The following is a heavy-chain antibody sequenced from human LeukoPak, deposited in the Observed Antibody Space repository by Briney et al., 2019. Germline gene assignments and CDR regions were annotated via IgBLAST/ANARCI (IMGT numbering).Heavy chain of an antibody. CDR3: ARASGGVFDP. CDR1: GGSVSSGSYY. CDR2: IYYSGST. V-gene: IGHV4-61*01. D-gene: IGHD2-8*02. Sequence: SETLCLTCTVSGGSVSSGSYYWSWIRQPPGKGLEWIGYIYYSGSTNYNPSLKSRVTISVDTSKNQFSLKLSSVTAADTAVYYCARASGGVFDPWGQGTLVTVSS. J-gene: IGHJ5*02.